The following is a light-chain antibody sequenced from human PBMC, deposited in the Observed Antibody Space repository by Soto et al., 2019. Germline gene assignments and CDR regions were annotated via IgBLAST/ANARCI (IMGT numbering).Light chain of an antibody. V-gene: IGKV3-11*01. Sequence: EIVLTQSPATLSLSPGERATLSCRASHSVNSYLAWYQQKPGQAPRLLIYDASKRATDVPARFSGSGSGTDFPLTISSLEPEDLSVYYCQQRSEWPPLTFGGGTKVEIK. CDR3: QQRSEWPPLT. J-gene: IGKJ4*01. CDR1: HSVNSY. CDR2: DAS.